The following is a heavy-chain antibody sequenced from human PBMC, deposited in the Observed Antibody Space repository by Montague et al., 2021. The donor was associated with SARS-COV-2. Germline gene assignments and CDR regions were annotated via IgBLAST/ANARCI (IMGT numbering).Heavy chain of an antibody. J-gene: IGHJ6*02. CDR3: AKDRVPSSSWYDGMDV. V-gene: IGHV3-23*03. CDR1: GLTFSSYP. CDR2: VYSGGTTT. D-gene: IGHD6-13*01. Sequence: SLRLSCAASGLTFSSYPMTWVRQAPGKGLEWVSVVYSGGTTTYYADSVKGRFTISRDNSKNTLYLEMNSLRAEDTAIYYCAKDRVPSSSWYDGMDVWGQGTTVIVSS.